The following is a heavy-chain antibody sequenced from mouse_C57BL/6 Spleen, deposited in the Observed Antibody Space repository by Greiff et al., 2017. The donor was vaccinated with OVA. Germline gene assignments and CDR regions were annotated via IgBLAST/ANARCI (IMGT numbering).Heavy chain of an antibody. CDR1: GFSFTSYG. D-gene: IGHD2-5*01. V-gene: IGHV2-2*01. CDR3: ARKEEYSNYIYYAMDD. CDR2: IWSGGST. Sequence: QVQLKQSGPGLVQPSQSLSITCTASGFSFTSYGVHWVRQSPGKGLEWLGVIWSGGSTDYNAAFISRLSISKDNSKSQVFFKMNRLQADDTAIYYGARKEEYSNYIYYAMDDWGQGTSVTVSS. J-gene: IGHJ4*01.